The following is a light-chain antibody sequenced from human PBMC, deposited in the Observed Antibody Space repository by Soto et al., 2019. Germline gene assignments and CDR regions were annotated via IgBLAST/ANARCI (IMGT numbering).Light chain of an antibody. CDR1: QDINKW. Sequence: DIQMAHSPSSVSASVFDRVTITCLASQDINKWLAWYQQKPGTAPKLLIYGASNLETGVPSRFSGSGSGTDFTFTISSLQAEDIATYFCQQYDSVFTFGQGTRLEIK. CDR2: GAS. J-gene: IGKJ5*01. CDR3: QQYDSVFT. V-gene: IGKV1-33*01.